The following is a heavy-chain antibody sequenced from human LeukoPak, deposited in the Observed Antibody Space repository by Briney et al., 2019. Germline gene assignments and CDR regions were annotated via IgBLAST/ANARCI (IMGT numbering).Heavy chain of an antibody. D-gene: IGHD3-10*01. J-gene: IGHJ3*01. CDR3: ARGMWFDTLFSAFDV. Sequence: PSETLSLTCAVSGGSISSSTNWWTWVRQTPEKGLEWIGEIYHTGSTNYNPSVESRVTISIDKSKNQLSLMLNSVTAADTALYYCARGMWFDTLFSAFDVWGQGTVVSVSS. CDR2: IYHTGST. CDR1: GGSISSSTNW. V-gene: IGHV4-4*02.